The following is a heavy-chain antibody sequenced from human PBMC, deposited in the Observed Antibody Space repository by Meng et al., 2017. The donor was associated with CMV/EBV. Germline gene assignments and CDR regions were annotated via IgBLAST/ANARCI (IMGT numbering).Heavy chain of an antibody. D-gene: IGHD2-2*01. CDR3: AKDHKSCSSTSCYFL. V-gene: IGHV1-69*05. J-gene: IGHJ1*01. CDR2: IIPIFGTA. Sequence: SVKVSCKASGYTFTSYGISWVRQAPGQGLEWMGGIIPIFGTANYAQKFQGRVTITTDESTSTAYMELSSLRAEDTAVYYCAKDHKSCSSTSCYFLWGQGTLVTVSS. CDR1: GYTFTSYG.